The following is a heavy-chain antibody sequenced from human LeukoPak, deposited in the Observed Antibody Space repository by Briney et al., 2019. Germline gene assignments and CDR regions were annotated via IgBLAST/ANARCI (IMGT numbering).Heavy chain of an antibody. Sequence: PGGSLRLSCAASGFTLRSYWMTWVRQAPGKGLEWVANIKQDGSEKYYVDSVKGRFTISRDNAKNSLYLQMNSLRAEDTAVYYCARDGQSGSYREDDYWGQGTQVTVSS. CDR1: GFTLRSYW. CDR2: IKQDGSEK. D-gene: IGHD1-26*01. J-gene: IGHJ4*02. CDR3: ARDGQSGSYREDDY. V-gene: IGHV3-7*01.